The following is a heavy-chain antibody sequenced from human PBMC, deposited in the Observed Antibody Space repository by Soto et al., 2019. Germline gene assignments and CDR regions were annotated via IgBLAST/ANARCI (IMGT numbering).Heavy chain of an antibody. J-gene: IGHJ5*02. CDR2: IYYSGST. V-gene: IGHV4-39*01. D-gene: IGHD1-26*01. CDR3: ARHPSPEWELVGGWFDP. Sequence: QLQLQESGPGLVKPSETLSLTCTVSGGSISSSSYYWGWIRQPPGKGLEWIGSIYYSGSTYYNPSLKSRVTISVDTSKNQFSLKLSSVTAADTAVYYCARHPSPEWELVGGWFDPWGQGTLVTVSS. CDR1: GGSISSSSYY.